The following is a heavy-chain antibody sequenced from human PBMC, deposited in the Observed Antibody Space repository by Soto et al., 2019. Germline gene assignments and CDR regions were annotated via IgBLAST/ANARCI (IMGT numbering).Heavy chain of an antibody. J-gene: IGHJ4*02. CDR1: GGSISGYY. V-gene: IGHV4-59*01. Sequence: PSETLSLTCTVYGGSISGYYWTWIRQPPGKGLEWIGYIFYSGVTNYNPSLKSRVTLSVDTSKNQFSLKLRSVTAADTAVYYCARVGSSGWSPDYWGRGTLVTVSS. CDR2: IFYSGVT. D-gene: IGHD6-19*01. CDR3: ARVGSSGWSPDY.